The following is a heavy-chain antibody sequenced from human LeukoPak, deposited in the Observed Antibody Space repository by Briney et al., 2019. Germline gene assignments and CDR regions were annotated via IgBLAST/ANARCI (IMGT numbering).Heavy chain of an antibody. D-gene: IGHD6-6*01. V-gene: IGHV4-39*01. J-gene: IGHJ5*02. CDR2: IYYSGST. CDR1: GGSISSSSYY. CDR3: ERRYSSSSLRWFDP. Sequence: SETLSLTCTVSGGSISSSSYYWGWIRQPPGKGLEWIGSIYYSGSTYYNPSLKSRVTISVDTSKNQFSLKLSSVTAADTAVYYCERRYSSSSLRWFDPWGQGTLVTVSS.